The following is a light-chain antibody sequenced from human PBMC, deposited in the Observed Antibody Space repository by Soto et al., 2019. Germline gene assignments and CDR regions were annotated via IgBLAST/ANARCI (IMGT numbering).Light chain of an antibody. CDR3: MQARQTPAT. V-gene: IGKV2-28*01. Sequence: DIVMTQSPLSLPVTPGEPASISCRSSQSLLYTTGYNYLDWYLQKPGQSPQLLIYLGSNRASGVPDRFSGSGSGTDFTLRISRVEAEDVGVYYCMQARQTPATFRQGTKVEIK. CDR1: QSLLYTTGYNY. CDR2: LGS. J-gene: IGKJ1*01.